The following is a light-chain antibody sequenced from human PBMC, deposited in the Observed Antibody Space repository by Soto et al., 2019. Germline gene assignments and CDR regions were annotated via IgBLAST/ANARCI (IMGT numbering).Light chain of an antibody. CDR1: QGIRND. J-gene: IGKJ3*01. Sequence: AIQMTQSPSSLSASVGDRVTITCRASQGIRNDLDWFQQKPGKAPKLLIYAASNLRSGVPARFSGSGSGTDFTLTISSLQPEDFATYYCLQKYFYPSTFGPGTKVDIK. CDR2: AAS. CDR3: LQKYFYPST. V-gene: IGKV1-6*01.